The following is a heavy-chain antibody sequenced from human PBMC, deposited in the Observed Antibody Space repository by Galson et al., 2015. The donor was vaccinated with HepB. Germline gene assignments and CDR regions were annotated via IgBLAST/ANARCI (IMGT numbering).Heavy chain of an antibody. J-gene: IGHJ3*02. V-gene: IGHV1-2*02. CDR2: INSNSASR. CDR1: GYTFTDYY. D-gene: IGHD2-21*01. CDR3: ARDRRLGENRALYAFDM. Sequence: SVKVSCKASGYTFTDYYIHWVRQAPGQGLEWMGWINSNSASRSYARKFQGRVTWTKDTSISTAYMELNSLTSDDTAVYYCARDRRLGENRALYAFDMWGQGTLVTVSS.